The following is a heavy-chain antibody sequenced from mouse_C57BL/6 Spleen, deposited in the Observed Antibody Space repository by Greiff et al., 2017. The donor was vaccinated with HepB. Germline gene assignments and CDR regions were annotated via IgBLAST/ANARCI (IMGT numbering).Heavy chain of an antibody. CDR3: ARCYDSSFAY. J-gene: IGHJ3*01. CDR1: GYTFTSYW. D-gene: IGHD2-4*01. CDR2: IDPNSGST. Sequence: VQLQQSGAELVKPGASVKLSCKASGYTFTSYWMHWVKQRPVQGLEWIGMIDPNSGSTNYNEKFKSKATLTVDKSSSTAYMQLSSLTSEDSAVYYCARCYDSSFAYWGQGTLVTVSA. V-gene: IGHV1-64*01.